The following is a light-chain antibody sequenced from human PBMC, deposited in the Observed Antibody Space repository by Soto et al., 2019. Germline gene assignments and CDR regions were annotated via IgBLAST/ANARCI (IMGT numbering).Light chain of an antibody. CDR3: QQRRNWPPPIT. J-gene: IGKJ5*01. Sequence: EIVLRQSPDTQSSSPVARATLSCRASESVDDYLAWYQQKPGQAPRLVIYEASNRATGIPARFSGSGSGTDFTLTITSLEPEDFAVYYCQQRRNWPPPITFGQGTRLEIK. V-gene: IGKV3-11*01. CDR2: EAS. CDR1: ESVDDY.